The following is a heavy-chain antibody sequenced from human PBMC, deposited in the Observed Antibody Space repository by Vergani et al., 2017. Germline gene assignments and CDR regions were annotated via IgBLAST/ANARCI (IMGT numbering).Heavy chain of an antibody. CDR1: GGTFSSYA. CDR2: IIPIFGTA. CDR3: ARVVVMTKGYYYYGMDV. D-gene: IGHD3-22*01. J-gene: IGHJ6*02. Sequence: QVQLVQSGAEVKKPGSSVKVSCKASGGTFSSYAISWVRQAPGQGLEWMGRIIPIFGTANYAQKFQGRVTITADESTSTAYMELSSLRSEDTAVYYCARVVVMTKGYYYYGMDVWGQGTTVTVSS. V-gene: IGHV1-69*13.